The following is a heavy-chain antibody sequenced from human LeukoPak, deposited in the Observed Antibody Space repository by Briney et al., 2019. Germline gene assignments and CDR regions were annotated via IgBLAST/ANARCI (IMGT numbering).Heavy chain of an antibody. V-gene: IGHV4-61*01. CDR3: ARGTYDFWSGYYDY. CDR1: GGSVSSGSYY. Sequence: PSETLSLTCTVSGGSVSSGSYYWSWIRQPPGKGLEWIGYIYYSGSTNYNPSLKSRVTISVDTSKNQFSLKLSSVTAADTAVYYCARGTYDFWSGYYDYWGQGTLVTVSS. J-gene: IGHJ4*02. D-gene: IGHD3-3*01. CDR2: IYYSGST.